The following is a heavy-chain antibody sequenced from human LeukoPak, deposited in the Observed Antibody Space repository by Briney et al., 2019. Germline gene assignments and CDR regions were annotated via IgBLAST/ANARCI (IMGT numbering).Heavy chain of an antibody. D-gene: IGHD2-21*02. CDR2: ISSSSSTI. J-gene: IGHJ5*02. CDR3: TRDGGYGCSPMACYFRFDP. Sequence: GGSLRLSCAASGFTFSDYYMSWIRQAPGKGLEWVSYISSSSSTIYYADSVKGRFTISRDNAKNSLYLQMNSLRVEDTAVYYCTRDGGYGCSPMACYFRFDPWGQGTLVTVSS. V-gene: IGHV3-11*04. CDR1: GFTFSDYY.